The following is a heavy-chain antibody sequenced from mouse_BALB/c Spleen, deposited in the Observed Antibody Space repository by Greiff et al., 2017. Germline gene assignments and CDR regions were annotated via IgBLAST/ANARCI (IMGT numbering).Heavy chain of an antibody. Sequence: EVQGVESGGGLVKPGGSLKLSCAASGFTFSSYAMSWVRQSPEKRLEWVAEISSGGSYTYYPDTVTGRFTISRDNAKNTLYLEMSSLRSEDTAMYYCAREGLYGNYDYWGQGTTLTVSS. CDR2: ISSGGSYT. V-gene: IGHV5-9-4*01. J-gene: IGHJ2*01. CDR3: AREGLYGNYDY. CDR1: GFTFSSYA. D-gene: IGHD2-1*01.